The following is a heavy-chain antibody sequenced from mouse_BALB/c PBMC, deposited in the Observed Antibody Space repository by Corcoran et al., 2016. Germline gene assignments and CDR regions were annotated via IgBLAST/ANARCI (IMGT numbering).Heavy chain of an antibody. Sequence: EVQLQQSGAELVKPGASVKLSCTASGFNIKDTYMHWVKQRPGQGLEWIGRIDPANGNTKYDPKFQGKATITADTSSNTAYLQLSSLTSEDTAVYYCARGNYYAMDYWGQGTSVTVSS. CDR2: IDPANGNT. D-gene: IGHD2-1*01. CDR1: GFNIKDTY. V-gene: IGHV14-3*02. J-gene: IGHJ4*01. CDR3: ARGNYYAMDY.